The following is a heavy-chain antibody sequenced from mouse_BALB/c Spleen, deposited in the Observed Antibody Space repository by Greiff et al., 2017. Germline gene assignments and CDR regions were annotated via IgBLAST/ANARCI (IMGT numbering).Heavy chain of an antibody. J-gene: IGHJ3*01. CDR2: INPDSSTI. D-gene: IGHD1-1*01. CDR1: GFDFSRYW. Sequence: EVKLLESGGGLVQPGGSLKLSCAASGFDFSRYWMSWVRQAPGKGLEWIGEINPDSSTINYTPSLKDKFIISRDNAKNTLYLQMSKVRSEDTALYYCAREKPFSTVVAPVAYWGQGTLVTVSA. V-gene: IGHV4-1*02. CDR3: AREKPFSTVVAPVAY.